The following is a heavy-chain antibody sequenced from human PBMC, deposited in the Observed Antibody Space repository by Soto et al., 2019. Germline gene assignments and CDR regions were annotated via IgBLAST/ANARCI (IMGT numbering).Heavy chain of an antibody. CDR3: ARGERQPQRDY. V-gene: IGHV4-59*12. J-gene: IGHJ4*02. D-gene: IGHD1-26*01. CDR2: IYYSGST. Sequence: LETLSLTCTVSGGPISSYYCSRLRQPPGKGLEWIGYIYYSGSTYYNPSLKSRVTISVDTSKNQFSLKLSSVSDADTAVYYCARGERQPQRDYWGEGTLVTGSS. CDR1: GGPISSYY.